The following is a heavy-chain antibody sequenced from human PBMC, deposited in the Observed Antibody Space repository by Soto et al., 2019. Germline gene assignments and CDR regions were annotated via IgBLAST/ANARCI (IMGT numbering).Heavy chain of an antibody. D-gene: IGHD3-22*01. Sequence: QVQLQESGPGLVKPSQTLSLTCTVSGGSISSGDYYWHWIRQPPGKGLEWIGYIYYSGSTYYNPSLKSRVTISVDTSKNQFSLKLSSVTAADTAVYYCARDSYDSSGSSGYSFDYWGQGTRVTVSS. CDR3: ARDSYDSSGSSGYSFDY. J-gene: IGHJ4*02. CDR2: IYYSGST. CDR1: GGSISSGDYY. V-gene: IGHV4-30-4*01.